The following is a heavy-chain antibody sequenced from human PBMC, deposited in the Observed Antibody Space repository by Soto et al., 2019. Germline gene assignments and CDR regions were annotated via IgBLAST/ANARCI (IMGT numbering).Heavy chain of an antibody. Sequence: GESLNISCRGSGYYSSSYWIAWVRQMSGKGLEWLGSVYVSDSETKYSPSFQGQVTISADKYTNTAYLYWSSLKASDTAMYYCARRGTLSGRDAFDVWGEGTMVTVSS. D-gene: IGHD5-12*01. J-gene: IGHJ3*01. CDR1: GYYSSSYW. V-gene: IGHV5-51*01. CDR2: VYVSDSET. CDR3: ARRGTLSGRDAFDV.